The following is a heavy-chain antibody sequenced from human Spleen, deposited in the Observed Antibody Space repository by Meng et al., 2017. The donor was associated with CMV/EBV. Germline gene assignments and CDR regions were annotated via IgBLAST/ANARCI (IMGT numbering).Heavy chain of an antibody. D-gene: IGHD2-2*02. V-gene: IGHV3-30*02. CDR3: AKKGRYCSSTSCYTGADYYYYGMDV. Sequence: GGSLRLSCAASGFTFSSYGMHWVRQAPGKGLEWVAFIRYDGSNKYYADSVKGRFTISRDNSKNTLYLQMNSLRAEDTAVYYCAKKGRYCSSTSCYTGADYYYYGMDVWGQGTTVTVSS. J-gene: IGHJ6*02. CDR2: IRYDGSNK. CDR1: GFTFSSYG.